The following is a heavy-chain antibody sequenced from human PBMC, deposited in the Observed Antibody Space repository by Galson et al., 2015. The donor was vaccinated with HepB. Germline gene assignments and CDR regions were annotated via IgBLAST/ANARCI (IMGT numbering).Heavy chain of an antibody. CDR2: IIPIFGTP. D-gene: IGHD1-26*01. Sequence: SVKVSCKASGGTFSSYAISGVRQAPGQGLEWIGGIIPIFGTPNYAKKFQSSVTITADESTSTAYMELSSLRSEYTAVYYCSGLVSGSYYAWYSDLWGRVTLLTVSS. J-gene: IGHJ2*01. V-gene: IGHV1-69*13. CDR3: SGLVSGSYYAWYSDL. CDR1: GGTFSSYA.